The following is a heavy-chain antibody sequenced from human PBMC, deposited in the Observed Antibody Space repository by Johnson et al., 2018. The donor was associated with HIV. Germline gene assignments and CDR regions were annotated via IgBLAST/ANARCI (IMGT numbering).Heavy chain of an antibody. V-gene: IGHV3-30*18. CDR3: AKEDPCRRAFDI. Sequence: QVQLVESGGGVVQPGRSLRVSCAASGFTFSSYGMHWVRQAPGKGLEWVAVTSNDGSNKYYADSVKGRFTIYRDNFKNTLYLQMNGLRPEDTAVYYCAKEDPCRRAFDIWGQGTVVTVSS. CDR2: TSNDGSNK. CDR1: GFTFSSYG. J-gene: IGHJ3*02. D-gene: IGHD2-15*01.